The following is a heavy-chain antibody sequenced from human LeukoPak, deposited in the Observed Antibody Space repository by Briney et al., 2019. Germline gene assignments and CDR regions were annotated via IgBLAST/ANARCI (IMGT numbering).Heavy chain of an antibody. V-gene: IGHV4-59*01. CDR1: GGSISSYY. CDR2: IYYSGST. Sequence: SSETLSLTCTVSGGSISSYYWSWIRQPPGRGLEWIGYIYYSGSTNYNPSLKSRVTISVDTSKNQFSLKLSSVTAADTAVYYCARELTRSSSGWYRRGTSPLHNWFDPWGQGTLVTVSS. CDR3: ARELTRSSSGWYRRGTSPLHNWFDP. J-gene: IGHJ5*02. D-gene: IGHD6-19*01.